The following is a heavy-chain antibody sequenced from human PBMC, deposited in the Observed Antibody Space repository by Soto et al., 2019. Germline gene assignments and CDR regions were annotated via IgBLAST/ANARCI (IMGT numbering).Heavy chain of an antibody. CDR2: ISGSGGST. D-gene: IGHD2-2*01. J-gene: IGHJ4*02. CDR1: GFTFSSYA. CDR3: AKDHKVVPAAMPAGGYDY. V-gene: IGHV3-23*01. Sequence: EVQLLESGGGLVQPGGSLRLSCAASGFTFSSYAMSWVRQAPGKGLEWVSAISGSGGSTYYADSVKGRFTISRDNSKNTLYLQMNSLRAEDTAVYYCAKDHKVVPAAMPAGGYDYWGQGTLVTVSS.